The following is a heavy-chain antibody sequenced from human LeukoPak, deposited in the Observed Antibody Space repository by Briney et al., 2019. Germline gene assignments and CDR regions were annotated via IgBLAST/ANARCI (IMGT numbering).Heavy chain of an antibody. V-gene: IGHV3-30*02. CDR2: IRYDGSNK. CDR1: GFTFSSYG. Sequence: GGSLRLSCAASGFTFSSYGMHWVRQAPGKGLEWVAFIRYDGSNKYYADSVKGRFTISRDNSKNTLYLQMNSLRAEDTAVYYCAKDLRYYDYVWGSYREKIYYYYYMDVWGKGTTVTISS. CDR3: AKDLRYYDYVWGSYREKIYYYYYMDV. J-gene: IGHJ6*03. D-gene: IGHD3-16*02.